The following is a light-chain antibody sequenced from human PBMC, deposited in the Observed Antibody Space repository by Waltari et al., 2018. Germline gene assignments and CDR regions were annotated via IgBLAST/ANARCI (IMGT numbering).Light chain of an antibody. V-gene: IGKV4-1*01. CDR2: WAS. CDR3: QQYYTAPYT. J-gene: IGKJ2*01. CDR1: QSVFYSPYNQNC. Sequence: DIVMTQSPDSLAVSLGERATIKFKSSQSVFYSPYNQNCLAWYQQKPGQPPELLFYWASTRESGVPDRFSGSGSGTDFTLTISSLQAEDVAVYYCQQYYTAPYTFGQGAKLEIK.